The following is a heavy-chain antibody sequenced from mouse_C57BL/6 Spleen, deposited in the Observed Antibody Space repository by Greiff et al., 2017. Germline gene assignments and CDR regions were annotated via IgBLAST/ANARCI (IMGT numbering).Heavy chain of an antibody. V-gene: IGHV3-6*01. CDR2: ISYDGSN. Sequence: EVHLVESGPGLVKPSQSLSLTCSVTGYSITSGYYWNWIRQFPGNKLEWMGYISYDGSNNYNPSLKNRISITRDTSKNQFFLKLNSVTTEDTATYYCASFYYYGSSSYAMDYWGQGTSVTVSS. CDR1: GYSITSGYY. J-gene: IGHJ4*01. D-gene: IGHD1-1*01. CDR3: ASFYYYGSSSYAMDY.